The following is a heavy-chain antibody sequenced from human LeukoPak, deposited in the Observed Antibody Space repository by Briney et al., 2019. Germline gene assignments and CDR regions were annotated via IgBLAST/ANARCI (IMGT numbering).Heavy chain of an antibody. J-gene: IGHJ4*02. CDR3: ARGQPVRYCSGGSCSIRSKKVDY. V-gene: IGHV4-34*01. D-gene: IGHD2-15*01. Sequence: PSETLSLTCAVYGGSFSGYYWRWIRQPPGKGLEWIGQINHSGSTNHNPSLKSRVTISVDTSKNQCSLKLSSVTAADTAVYYCARGQPVRYCSGGSCSIRSKKVDYWGQGTLVTVSS. CDR2: INHSGST. CDR1: GGSFSGYY.